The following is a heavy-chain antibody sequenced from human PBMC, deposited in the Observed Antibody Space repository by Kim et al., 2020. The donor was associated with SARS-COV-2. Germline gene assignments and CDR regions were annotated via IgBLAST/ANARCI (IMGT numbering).Heavy chain of an antibody. V-gene: IGHV3-11*04. D-gene: IGHD3-10*01. Sequence: YADSVKDRFTISRNNAKNSLYLQMNSLGAEDTAVYYCAGESITMVRAYDYWGQGTLVTVSS. J-gene: IGHJ4*02. CDR3: AGESITMVRAYDY.